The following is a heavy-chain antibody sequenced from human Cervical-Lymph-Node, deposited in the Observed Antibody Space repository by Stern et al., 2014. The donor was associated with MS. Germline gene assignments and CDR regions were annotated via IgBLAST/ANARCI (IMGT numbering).Heavy chain of an antibody. CDR1: GFTFISYG. CDR3: ARGVAVHLFDY. CDR2: IWFDGRNR. J-gene: IGHJ4*02. Sequence: QMQLVQSGGGVVQPGTSLRLSCAASGFTFISYGMHWVRQAPGKGLEWVAVIWFDGRNRYYADSVRGRFTISRDNSKNTLYLQMNSLRPEDTAVYYCARGVAVHLFDYWGQGTLVTVSS. V-gene: IGHV3-33*01. D-gene: IGHD6-19*01.